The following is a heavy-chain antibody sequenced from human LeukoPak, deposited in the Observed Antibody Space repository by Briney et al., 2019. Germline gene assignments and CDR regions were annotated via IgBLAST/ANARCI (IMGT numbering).Heavy chain of an antibody. D-gene: IGHD3-3*01. CDR3: AKVYDFWSGSTDAAFDI. CDR1: GFTFDDYA. V-gene: IGHV3-9*01. Sequence: GGSLRLSCAAAGFTFDDYAMHWVRQAPGKGLEWVSGISWNSGSIGYADSVKGRFTISRDNAKNSLYLQMNSLRAEDTALYYCAKVYDFWSGSTDAAFDIWGQGTMVTVSS. CDR2: ISWNSGSI. J-gene: IGHJ3*02.